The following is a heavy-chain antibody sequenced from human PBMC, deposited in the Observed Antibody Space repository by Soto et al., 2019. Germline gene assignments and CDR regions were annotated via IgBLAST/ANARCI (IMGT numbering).Heavy chain of an antibody. Sequence: SSETLSLTCTVSGGSTSSGGYYWSWIRQHPGKGLEWIGYIYYSGSTYYNPSLKSRVTISVDTSKNQFSLKLSSVTAADTAVYYCARDRGSSLSYGMDVWGQGTTVTVSS. V-gene: IGHV4-31*03. CDR1: GGSTSSGGYY. CDR2: IYYSGST. J-gene: IGHJ6*02. CDR3: ARDRGSSLSYGMDV. D-gene: IGHD6-13*01.